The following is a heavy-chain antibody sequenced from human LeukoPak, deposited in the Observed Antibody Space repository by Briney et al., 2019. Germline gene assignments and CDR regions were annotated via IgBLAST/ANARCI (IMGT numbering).Heavy chain of an antibody. CDR1: GYTFTSCD. D-gene: IGHD1-14*01. V-gene: IGHV1-8*01. CDR3: ARARRGAAPYYYYYYMDV. CDR2: MNPNSGNT. J-gene: IGHJ6*03. Sequence: ASVKVSCKASGYTFTSCDINWVRQATGQGLEWMGWMNPNSGNTGYAQKFQGRVTMTRNTSISTAYMELSSLRSEDTAVYYCARARRGAAPYYYYYYMDVWGKGTTVTISS.